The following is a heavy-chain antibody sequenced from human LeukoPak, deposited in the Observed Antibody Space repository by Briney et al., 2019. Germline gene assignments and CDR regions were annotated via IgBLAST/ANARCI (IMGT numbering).Heavy chain of an antibody. CDR3: RYFDY. Sequence: GGSLRLSCAASGFIFINAWMSWVRQAPRKGLEWVGRIKSKTDGGTTDYAAPVKGRFTISRDDSDNTLYLQMNSLEIEDTAVYYCRYFDYWGQGTLVTVSS. J-gene: IGHJ4*02. V-gene: IGHV3-15*01. CDR1: GFIFINAW. CDR2: IKSKTDGGTT.